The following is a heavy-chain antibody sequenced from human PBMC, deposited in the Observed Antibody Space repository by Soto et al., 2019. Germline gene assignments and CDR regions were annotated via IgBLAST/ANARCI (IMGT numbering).Heavy chain of an antibody. CDR3: ARNDEGGSRI. D-gene: IGHD2-15*01. J-gene: IGHJ4*02. Sequence: EVQLVESGGGLVKPGGSLRLSCVASGFTFTSYSMNWVRQAPGKGLEWVSSISDGSDYIVYADSMKGRFTVSRDNAKNSLYLEMNSLRAEDTAVYVCARNDEGGSRIWGQGTLVTVSS. V-gene: IGHV3-21*01. CDR2: ISDGSDYI. CDR1: GFTFTSYS.